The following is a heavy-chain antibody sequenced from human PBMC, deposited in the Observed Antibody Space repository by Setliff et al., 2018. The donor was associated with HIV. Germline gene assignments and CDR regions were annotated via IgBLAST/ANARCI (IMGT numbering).Heavy chain of an antibody. D-gene: IGHD5-12*01. J-gene: IGHJ4*02. V-gene: IGHV1-46*01. Sequence: SCKASGYSFTFYSMHWVRQAPGHGLEWMGIINPSGGSTTYSQKFQGRVIMTRDTSTSTVYMELNSLRSEDTAVYYCARVGDGYNSFDYWGQGTLVTVSS. CDR1: GYSFTFYS. CDR3: ARVGDGYNSFDY. CDR2: INPSGGST.